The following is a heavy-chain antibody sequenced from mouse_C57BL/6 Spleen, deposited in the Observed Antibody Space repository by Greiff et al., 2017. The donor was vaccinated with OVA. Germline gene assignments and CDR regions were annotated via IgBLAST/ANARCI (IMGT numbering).Heavy chain of an antibody. CDR3: ARGRDGYLDY. CDR1: GYTFTSYG. D-gene: IGHD2-3*01. Sequence: VQLKQSGAELVRPGSSVKMSCKTSGYTFTSYGINWVKQRPGQGLEWIGYIYPGNGYTEYNEKFKGKATLTSDTSSSTAYMQLSSLTSEDSAIYFCARGRDGYLDYWGQGTTLTVSS. CDR2: IYPGNGYT. V-gene: IGHV1-58*01. J-gene: IGHJ2*01.